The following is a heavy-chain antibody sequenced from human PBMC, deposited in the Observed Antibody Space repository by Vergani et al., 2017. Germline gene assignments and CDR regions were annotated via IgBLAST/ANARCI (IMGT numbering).Heavy chain of an antibody. CDR2: IHTSGST. V-gene: IGHV4-61*02. CDR3: AGGSCLGGRCYKPLLVY. CDR1: GGSINSHNYY. Sequence: QVQLQESGPGLVKPSQTLSLTCTVSGGSINSHNYYWSWIRQPAGKGLEWIGRIHTSGSTNYNPSLKSRVTMSEDTSKNQFSLILTAVTAADTAVYFCAGGSCLGGRCYKPLLVYWGRGMLMAVSS. J-gene: IGHJ4*02. D-gene: IGHD2-15*01.